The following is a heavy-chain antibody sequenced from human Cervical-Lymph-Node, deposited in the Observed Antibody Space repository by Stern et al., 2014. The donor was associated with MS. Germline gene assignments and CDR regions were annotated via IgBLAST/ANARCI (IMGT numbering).Heavy chain of an antibody. CDR2: ISSSGSSI. V-gene: IGHV3-11*01. J-gene: IGHJ3*02. D-gene: IGHD6-19*01. CDR3: ARSHSKLLVHDAFDI. CDR1: GFSFRYYN. Sequence: DQLGLSLDCVVKPVWSLGLSCAASGFSFRYYNMSWFCPAPGSGLEWGSSISSSGSSIYYADSVKGRFTISRDNAKNSLYLQMNSLRAEDTAVYYCARSHSKLLVHDAFDIWGQGTMVSVSS.